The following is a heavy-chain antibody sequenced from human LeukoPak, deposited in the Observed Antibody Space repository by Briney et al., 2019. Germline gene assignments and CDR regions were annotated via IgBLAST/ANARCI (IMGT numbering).Heavy chain of an antibody. V-gene: IGHV3-48*03. CDR2: ISSSGSTI. CDR3: ARDHVDTAMVCFDY. D-gene: IGHD5-18*01. Sequence: QPGGCLRLSCAASGFTFSSYEMNWVRQAPGKGLEWVSYISSSGSTIYYADSVKGRFTISRDNAKNSLYLQMNSLRAEDTAVYYCARDHVDTAMVCFDYWGQGTLVTVSS. J-gene: IGHJ4*02. CDR1: GFTFSSYE.